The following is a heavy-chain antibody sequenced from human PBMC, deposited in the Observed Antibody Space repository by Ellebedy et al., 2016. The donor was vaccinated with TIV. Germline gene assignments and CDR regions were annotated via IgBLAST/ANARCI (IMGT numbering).Heavy chain of an antibody. Sequence: PGGSLRLSCAASGFTFSTYWMHWVRQAPGKGLMWVSRINTDGSSTGYADSVKGRFTISRDNAKNTLYLQMNGLRAEDTAVYFCARVGRSPQNWSFDYWGQGTLVTVSS. D-gene: IGHD1-26*01. CDR2: INTDGSST. CDR3: ARVGRSPQNWSFDY. CDR1: GFTFSTYW. J-gene: IGHJ4*02. V-gene: IGHV3-74*01.